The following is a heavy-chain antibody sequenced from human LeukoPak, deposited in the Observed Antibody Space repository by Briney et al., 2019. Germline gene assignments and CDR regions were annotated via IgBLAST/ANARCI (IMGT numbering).Heavy chain of an antibody. J-gene: IGHJ4*02. Sequence: GGSLRLSCAASGFTFSNYGMNWVRQAPGKGLFWVSAITGGGDTTYYSDSVKDRFTISRDNSKNTLFLQMSSLRAEDTGLYYCAKVISSGYYYDSWGQGTPVTVSS. D-gene: IGHD3-22*01. CDR3: AKVISSGYYYDS. CDR1: GFTFSNYG. CDR2: ITGGGDTT. V-gene: IGHV3-23*01.